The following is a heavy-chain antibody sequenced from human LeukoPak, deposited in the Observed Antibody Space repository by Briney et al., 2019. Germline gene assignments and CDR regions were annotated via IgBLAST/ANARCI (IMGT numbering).Heavy chain of an antibody. CDR1: GFTFSSYS. D-gene: IGHD6-13*01. V-gene: IGHV3-21*01. CDR2: ISSSSSYI. CDR3: ARSFSNSSSCPY. Sequence: GGSLRLSCAASGFTFSSYSMNWVRQAPGKGLEWVSSISSSSSYIYYADSVKGRFTISRDNAKNSLYLQMNSLRAEDTAVYYCARSFSNSSSCPYWGQGSLVTVSS. J-gene: IGHJ4*02.